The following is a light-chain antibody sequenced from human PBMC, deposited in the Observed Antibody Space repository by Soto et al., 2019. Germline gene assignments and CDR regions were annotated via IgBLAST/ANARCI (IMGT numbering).Light chain of an antibody. CDR2: SAS. V-gene: IGKV3-15*01. Sequence: IVMTQSPATLSVSPGERVTLSCRASQSVSSNLAWYQQKPGQAPRLLIYSASTRATGIPARFSGSGSGTEFTLGITSLQSEDFAVYFCQQYVIWPPTFTFGQGTKLEIK. CDR1: QSVSSN. CDR3: QQYVIWPPTFT. J-gene: IGKJ2*01.